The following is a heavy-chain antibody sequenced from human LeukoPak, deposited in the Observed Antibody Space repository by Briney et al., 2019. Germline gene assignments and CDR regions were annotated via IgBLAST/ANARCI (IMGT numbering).Heavy chain of an antibody. V-gene: IGHV1-2*06. D-gene: IGHD5-18*01. J-gene: IGHJ4*02. CDR1: GYTFTGYY. Sequence: ASVKVSCKASGYTFTGYYMHWVRQAPGQGLEWMGRINPNSGGTNYAQKFQGRVTMTRDTSISTAYMELSRLRSDDTAVYYCARGRGYSYGYSDSWGQGTLVTVSS. CDR3: ARGRGYSYGYSDS. CDR2: INPNSGGT.